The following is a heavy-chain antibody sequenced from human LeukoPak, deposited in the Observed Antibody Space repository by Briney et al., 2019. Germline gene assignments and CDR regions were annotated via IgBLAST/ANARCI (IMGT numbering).Heavy chain of an antibody. J-gene: IGHJ4*02. CDR1: GFTFSSYS. CDR2: ISSSSSYI. D-gene: IGHD2-15*01. V-gene: IGHV3-21*01. Sequence: PGGPLRLSCAASGFTFSSYSMNWVRQAPGKGLEWVSSISSSSSYIYYADSVKGRFTISRDNAKNSLYLQMNSLRAEDTAVYYCARVVVVAAIDYWGQGTLVTVSS. CDR3: ARVVVVAAIDY.